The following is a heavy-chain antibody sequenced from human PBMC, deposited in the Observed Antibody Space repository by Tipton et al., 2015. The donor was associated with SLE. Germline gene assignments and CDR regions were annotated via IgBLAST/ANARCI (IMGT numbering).Heavy chain of an antibody. CDR3: AKDWAFDI. CDR1: GFTFSSYA. CDR2: IGGSGGST. J-gene: IGHJ3*02. V-gene: IGHV3-23*01. Sequence: SLRLSCAASGFTFSSYAMSWVRQAPGKGLEWVSSIGGSGGSTYYADSVKVRFTISRDNSKNTLYLQMNSLRAEDTAVYYCAKDWAFDIWGQGTMVTVSS.